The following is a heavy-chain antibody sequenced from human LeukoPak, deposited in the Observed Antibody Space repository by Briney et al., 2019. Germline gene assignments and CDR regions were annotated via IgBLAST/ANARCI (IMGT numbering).Heavy chain of an antibody. J-gene: IGHJ4*02. CDR1: GGSISSGGYS. CDR2: IYHSGST. V-gene: IGHV4-30-2*01. CDR3: ARDRAVYYFDY. Sequence: SETLSLTCAVSGGSISSGGYSWSWIRQPPGKGLEWIGYIYHSGSTYYNPSLKSRVTISVDRSKNQFSLKLSSVTAADTAVYYCARDRAVYYFDYWGQGTLVTVSS. D-gene: IGHD3-10*01.